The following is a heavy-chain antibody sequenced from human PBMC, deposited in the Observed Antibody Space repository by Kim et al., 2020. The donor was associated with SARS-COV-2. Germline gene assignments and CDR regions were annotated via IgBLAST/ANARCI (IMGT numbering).Heavy chain of an antibody. CDR1: GYDFSSFW. Sequence: GESLKISCKASGYDFSSFWITWLRQVPGKGLECLGRVDPSDSYPNYSPSFQGHVTLSTDRSINTAYLQWNSLKISDTATYYCAKHAAISAAENNWFDSWGQGTLVPVSS. J-gene: IGHJ5*01. CDR2: VDPSDSYP. D-gene: IGHD6-13*01. CDR3: AKHAAISAAENNWFDS. V-gene: IGHV5-10-1*01.